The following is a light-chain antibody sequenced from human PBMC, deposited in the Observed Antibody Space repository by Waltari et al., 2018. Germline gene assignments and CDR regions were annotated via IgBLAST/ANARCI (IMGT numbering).Light chain of an antibody. Sequence: DIQMTQSPSSLSPSVGSGVSITCRASESITNSLNCYQQKPGKAPKLLIHTASSLQSGVPSRFSGRGSGTEFTLTISGLQPGDVATYYCQQSYTVAFTFGPGTKLEI. V-gene: IGKV1-39*01. CDR3: QQSYTVAFT. CDR2: TAS. J-gene: IGKJ2*01. CDR1: ESITNS.